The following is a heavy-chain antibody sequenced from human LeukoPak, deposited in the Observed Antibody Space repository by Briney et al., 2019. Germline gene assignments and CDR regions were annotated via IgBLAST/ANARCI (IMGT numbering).Heavy chain of an antibody. V-gene: IGHV1-69*05. CDR2: IIPIFGTA. CDR3: ATNPYCSGGSCYGSFDY. J-gene: IGHJ4*02. Sequence: SVKVSCKASGGTFSSYAISWVRQAPGQGLEWMGGIIPIFGTANYAQKFQGRVTITTDESTSTAYMELSRLRSEDTAVYYCATNPYCSGGSCYGSFDYWGQGTLVTVSS. CDR1: GGTFSSYA. D-gene: IGHD2-15*01.